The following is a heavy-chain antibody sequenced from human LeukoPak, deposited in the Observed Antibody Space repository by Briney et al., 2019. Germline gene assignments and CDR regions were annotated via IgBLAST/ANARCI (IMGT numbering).Heavy chain of an antibody. CDR2: IYYSGTT. V-gene: IGHV4-59*12. CDR3: ARAAEDAFDI. Sequence: SETLSLTCTVSGGSISNFYWSWIRQPPGKGLEWIGYIYYSGTTNYNPSLKSRVTMSVDTSKNQFSLKLSSVTAADTAVYYCARAAEDAFDIWGQGTMVTVSS. CDR1: GGSISNFY. J-gene: IGHJ3*02.